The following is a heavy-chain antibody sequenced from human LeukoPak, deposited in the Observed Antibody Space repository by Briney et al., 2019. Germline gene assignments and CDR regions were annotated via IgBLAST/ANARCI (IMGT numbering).Heavy chain of an antibody. CDR2: IYYSGST. Sequence: SETLSLTCTVSGGSISSSSYYWGWIRQPPGKGLEWIGIIYYSGSTYYNPSLKSRVTISVDTSKNQFSLKLSSVTAADTAVYYCARAYMVRGVIRPSIFDYWGQGTLVTVSS. J-gene: IGHJ4*02. CDR1: GGSISSSSYY. V-gene: IGHV4-39*07. D-gene: IGHD3-10*01. CDR3: ARAYMVRGVIRPSIFDY.